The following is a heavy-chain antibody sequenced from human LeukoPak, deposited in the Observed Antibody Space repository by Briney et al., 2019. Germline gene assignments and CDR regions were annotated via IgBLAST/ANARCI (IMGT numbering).Heavy chain of an antibody. J-gene: IGHJ4*02. CDR3: AKDSRDGYSLDY. D-gene: IGHD5-24*01. Sequence: PAGGSLRLSCAASGFTFDDYTMHWVRQAPGKGLEWVSLISWDGGSTYYADSVKGRFTISRDNSKDSLYLQMNSLRTEDTALYYCAKDSRDGYSLDYWGQGTLVTVSS. CDR1: GFTFDDYT. V-gene: IGHV3-43*01. CDR2: ISWDGGST.